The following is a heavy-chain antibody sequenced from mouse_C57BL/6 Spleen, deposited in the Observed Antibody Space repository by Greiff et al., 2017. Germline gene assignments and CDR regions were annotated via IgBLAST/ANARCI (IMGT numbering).Heavy chain of an antibody. Sequence: EVQLVESGGGLVQPKGSLKLSCAASGFTFNTYAMHWVRQAPGKGLEWVARIRSKSSNYATYYADSVKDRFTISRDESQSMLYLQMNNLKTEDTAVYYCVRRGITTLAMDYWGQGTSVTVSS. CDR2: IRSKSSNYAT. J-gene: IGHJ4*01. D-gene: IGHD1-1*01. CDR3: VRRGITTLAMDY. V-gene: IGHV10-3*01. CDR1: GFTFNTYA.